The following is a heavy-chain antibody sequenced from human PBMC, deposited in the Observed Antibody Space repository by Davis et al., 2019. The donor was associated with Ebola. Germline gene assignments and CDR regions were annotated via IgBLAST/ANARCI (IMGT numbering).Heavy chain of an antibody. Sequence: GESLKISCKGSGYSFTSHWIGWVRQMPGKGLERMGIFYPGDSDTRYSPSFQGQVTISADKSISTAYLQWSSLKASDTAIYYCARRGGYAYSLVDYWGQGTLVTVSS. V-gene: IGHV5-51*01. CDR3: ARRGGYAYSLVDY. CDR1: GYSFTSHW. J-gene: IGHJ4*02. CDR2: FYPGDSDT. D-gene: IGHD5-12*01.